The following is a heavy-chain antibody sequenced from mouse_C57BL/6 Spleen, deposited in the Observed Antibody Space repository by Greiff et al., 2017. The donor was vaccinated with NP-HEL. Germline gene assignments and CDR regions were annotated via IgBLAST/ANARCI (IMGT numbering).Heavy chain of an antibody. CDR3: VRGGYYSNLYAMEY. CDR2: IRRKSSNYAT. V-gene: IGHV10-3*01. CDR1: GFTFNTYA. J-gene: IGHJ4*01. Sequence: DVKLVESGGGLVQPKGSLKLSCAASGFTFNTYAMHWVRQAPGKGLEWVARIRRKSSNYATYYADSVKDRFTISRDDSQSMLYLQMNNLKTEDTAMVYCVRGGYYSNLYAMEYWGQGTSVTVSS. D-gene: IGHD2-5*01.